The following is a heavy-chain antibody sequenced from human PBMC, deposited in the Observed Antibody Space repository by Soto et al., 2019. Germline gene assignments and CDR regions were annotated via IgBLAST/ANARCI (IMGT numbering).Heavy chain of an antibody. Sequence: QITLEETGPTLVKPTQTLTLTCTFSGFSLTTGRVGVGWIRQPPGKALEWLAVIHWNDDNHYSPSLKSRLTINKHNSKNQVVLTLTNMDPVDTATYYCTHRLVGSGQGYWGQGTLVTVSS. V-gene: IGHV2-5*01. D-gene: IGHD2-15*01. CDR3: THRLVGSGQGY. CDR1: GFSLTTGRVG. CDR2: IHWNDDN. J-gene: IGHJ4*02.